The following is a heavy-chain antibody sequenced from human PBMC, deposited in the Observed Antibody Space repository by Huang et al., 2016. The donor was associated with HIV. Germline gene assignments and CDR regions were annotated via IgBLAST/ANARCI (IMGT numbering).Heavy chain of an antibody. V-gene: IGHV4-39*01. Sequence: HLQLQESGPGLVKPSETLSLTCTVSDGSISSSSYYWGWIRQPPGKGLEWIGRNYHSGSTYYTPSLKRRVTISVDTSKNQFSLKLSSVTAADTAVYYCARHVTPYYYDSSGYYHYYFDYWGQGTLVTVSS. CDR2: NYHSGST. D-gene: IGHD3-22*01. J-gene: IGHJ4*02. CDR3: ARHVTPYYYDSSGYYHYYFDY. CDR1: DGSISSSSYY.